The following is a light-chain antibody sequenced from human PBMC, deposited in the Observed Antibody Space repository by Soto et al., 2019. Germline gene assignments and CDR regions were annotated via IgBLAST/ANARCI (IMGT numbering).Light chain of an antibody. V-gene: IGKV3-20*01. CDR2: GAS. Sequence: EIVLTQSPGTLSLSPGERATLSCRASQSVRSNFLAWYQEKPGQAPRLLIYGASSRATGIPDRFSGSGSGTDFTLTISRLEPEDFAVFYCQHYDSLPITFGQGTRLEIK. J-gene: IGKJ5*01. CDR1: QSVRSNF. CDR3: QHYDSLPIT.